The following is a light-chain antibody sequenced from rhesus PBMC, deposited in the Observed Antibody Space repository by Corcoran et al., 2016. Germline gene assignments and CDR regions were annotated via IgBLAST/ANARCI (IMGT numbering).Light chain of an antibody. V-gene: IGKV1-19*01. J-gene: IGKJ1*01. CDR2: YAS. CDR1: QGISSW. CDR3: QQYDDLPWT. Sequence: DIQMTQSPSSLSASVGDKVTITCHGSQGISSWLAWYQQKPGKAPKPLIYYASTLHSGVPSSVSGSGAGTDYTLTISSLQPEDFATYYCQQYDDLPWTFGQGTTVEIK.